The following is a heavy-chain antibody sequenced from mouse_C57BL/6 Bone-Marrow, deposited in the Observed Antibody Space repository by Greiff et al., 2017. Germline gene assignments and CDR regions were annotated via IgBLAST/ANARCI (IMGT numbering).Heavy chain of an antibody. CDR1: GFNIKDDY. CDR2: IDPENGDT. CDR3: TRVWLDY. J-gene: IGHJ4*01. Sequence: VQLQQSGAELVRPGASVKLSCTASGFNIKDDYMHWVKPRPEQGLEWIGWIDPENGDTEYASKFQGKATITADTSSNTAYLQLSSLTSEYPAVYYCTRVWLDYWGQGTSVTVSS. D-gene: IGHD2-10*02. V-gene: IGHV14-4*01.